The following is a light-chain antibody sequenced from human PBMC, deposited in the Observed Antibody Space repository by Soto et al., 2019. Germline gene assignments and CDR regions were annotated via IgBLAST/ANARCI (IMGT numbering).Light chain of an antibody. Sequence: DIVMTQSPDSLAVSLGERATINCKSSQSVLYSSKNKNYLAWNQQKPGHPPKLLTSWASTRESGAPDRFSGSGSGTDFTLTISSLQAEDVAVYYCQQYYSSPQTFGQGTKVEIK. J-gene: IGKJ1*01. V-gene: IGKV4-1*01. CDR3: QQYYSSPQT. CDR1: QSVLYSSKNKNY. CDR2: WAS.